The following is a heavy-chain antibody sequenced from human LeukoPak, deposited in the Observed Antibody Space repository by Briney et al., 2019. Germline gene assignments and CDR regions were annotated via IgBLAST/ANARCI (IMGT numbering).Heavy chain of an antibody. CDR1: GITLSNYG. CDR3: AKRGVVIRVFLVGFHKEAYYFDS. V-gene: IGHV3-23*01. J-gene: IGHJ4*02. Sequence: QAGGSLRLSCAVPGITLSNYGMSWVRQAPGKGLEWVGGLSGSGGGTNYADSVQSRFTSSTDNPTSTLYLQMNSLRAEDTAVYFCAKRGVVIRVFLVGFHKEAYYFDSWGQGALVTVSS. D-gene: IGHD3-10*01. CDR2: LSGSGGGT.